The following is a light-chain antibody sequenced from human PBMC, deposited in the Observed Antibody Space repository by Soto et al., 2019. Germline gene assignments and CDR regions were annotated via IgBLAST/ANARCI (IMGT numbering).Light chain of an antibody. CDR3: QQYSSSPIT. V-gene: IGKV3-20*01. J-gene: IGKJ5*01. Sequence: EIVLTQSPGTLSLSPWEIATLSCTASQSLSGSQLAWYQQKPGQAPRLLIYGASSRATGIPDRFSGGGSGTDFSLTISRLDPEDFAVYYCQQYSSSPITFGQGTRLEIK. CDR1: QSLSGSQ. CDR2: GAS.